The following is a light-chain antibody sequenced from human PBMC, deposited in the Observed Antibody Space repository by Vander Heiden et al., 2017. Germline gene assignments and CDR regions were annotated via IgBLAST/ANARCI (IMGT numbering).Light chain of an antibody. Sequence: EIVLTQSPATLSLSPGERATLSCSASQSVSSYLAWYQQQPGQAPRLLIYDASNRATGIPARFSGSGSGTDFTLTISSLEPEDFAVYYCQQRSNWPPWTFGQGTKVEIK. CDR2: DAS. CDR3: QQRSNWPPWT. J-gene: IGKJ1*01. CDR1: QSVSSY. V-gene: IGKV3-11*01.